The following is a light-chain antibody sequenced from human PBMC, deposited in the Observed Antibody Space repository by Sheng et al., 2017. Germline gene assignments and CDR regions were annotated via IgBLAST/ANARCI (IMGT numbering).Light chain of an antibody. CDR1: QGITNS. CDR3: QQYYTSPRT. Sequence: DIQMTQSPSSLSASVGDRVSITCRASQGITNSLAWYQQKPGTAPKLLVYAASRLESWVPPRFSGSGSGTEYTLTISSLQSEDLATYYCQQYYTSPRTFGPGDQAGD. J-gene: IGKJ2*01. CDR2: AAS. V-gene: IGKV1-NL1*01.